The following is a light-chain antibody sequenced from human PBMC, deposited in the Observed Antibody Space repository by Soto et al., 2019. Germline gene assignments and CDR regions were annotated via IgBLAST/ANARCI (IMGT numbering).Light chain of an antibody. CDR3: QQYYNTPYT. J-gene: IGKJ2*01. V-gene: IGKV4-1*01. Sequence: DIVMTQSPDSLAVSLGERATINCKSSQSLLYTSNNKNYLAWYQQKPGQPPKLLIYWASTRESGVPDRFSGSGSGTDFTLTISSLQAEDVAVFYCQQYYNTPYTFGQGTTLEIK. CDR2: WAS. CDR1: QSLLYTSNNKNY.